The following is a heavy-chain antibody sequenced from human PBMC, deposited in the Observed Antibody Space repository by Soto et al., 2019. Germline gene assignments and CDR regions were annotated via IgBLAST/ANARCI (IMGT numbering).Heavy chain of an antibody. D-gene: IGHD3-10*01. Sequence: SETLSLTCTVSGGSISSGGYYWSWIRQHPGKGLEWIGYIYYSGSTYYNPSLKSRVTISVDTSKNQFSLKLSSVTAADTAVYYCARGAAYYASGTDVNYWGQGTLVTVSS. CDR1: GGSISSGGYY. V-gene: IGHV4-31*03. CDR2: IYYSGST. CDR3: ARGAAYYASGTDVNY. J-gene: IGHJ4*02.